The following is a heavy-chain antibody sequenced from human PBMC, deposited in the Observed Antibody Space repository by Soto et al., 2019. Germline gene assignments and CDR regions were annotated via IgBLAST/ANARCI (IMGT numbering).Heavy chain of an antibody. Sequence: SETLSLTCTVSGGSISSSSYYWGWIRQPPGKGLEWIGSIYYSGSTYYNPSLKSRVTISVDTSKNQFSLKLSSVTAADTAVYYCASIRGYSGYDAFDIWGQGTMV. CDR1: GGSISSSSYY. J-gene: IGHJ3*02. CDR3: ASIRGYSGYDAFDI. D-gene: IGHD5-12*01. CDR2: IYYSGST. V-gene: IGHV4-39*01.